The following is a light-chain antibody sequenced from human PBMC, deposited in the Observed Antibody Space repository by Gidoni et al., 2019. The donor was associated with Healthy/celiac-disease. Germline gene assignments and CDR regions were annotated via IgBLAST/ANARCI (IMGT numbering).Light chain of an antibody. J-gene: IGKJ1*01. CDR2: GAS. CDR3: QQYGSSPAT. CDR1: QSVSSSY. V-gene: IGKV3-20*01. Sequence: IVLTQSPGTLSLSPGERATLSCRASQSVSSSYLAWYQQKPGQAPRLLIYGASSRATGIPDMFRGSGSGTDFTLTISRLEPEDFAVYYCQQYGSSPATFGQXTKVEIK.